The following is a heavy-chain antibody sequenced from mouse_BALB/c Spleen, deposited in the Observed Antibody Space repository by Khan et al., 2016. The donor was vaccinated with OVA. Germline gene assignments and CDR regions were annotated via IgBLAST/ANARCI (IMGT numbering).Heavy chain of an antibody. CDR1: GYSFTGYF. CDR2: INPHIGET. Sequence: VRLQQSGPELVKPGASVKISCKASGYSFTGYFMNWVMQSHGKSLEWIGRINPHIGETFYNQKFKGKATLTVDESSSTVYMELRSLASEDSAVYYCARKNGGDFDYWGQGTTLTVSS. D-gene: IGHD1-1*01. CDR3: ARKNGGDFDY. V-gene: IGHV1-20*02. J-gene: IGHJ2*01.